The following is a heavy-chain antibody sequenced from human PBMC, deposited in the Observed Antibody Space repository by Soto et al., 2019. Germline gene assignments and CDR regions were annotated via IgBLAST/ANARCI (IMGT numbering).Heavy chain of an antibody. V-gene: IGHV1-46*01. CDR2: INPSGGST. J-gene: IGHJ6*02. CDR3: ARLDFNYYDSSGYPRYGMDV. D-gene: IGHD3-22*01. Sequence: ASVKVSCKASGYTFPSYYMHWVRQAPGQGLEWMGKINPSGGSTSYAQKFQGRVTMTRDTSTSTVYMELSSLRSEDTAVYYCARLDFNYYDSSGYPRYGMDVWGQGTTVTVSS. CDR1: GYTFPSYY.